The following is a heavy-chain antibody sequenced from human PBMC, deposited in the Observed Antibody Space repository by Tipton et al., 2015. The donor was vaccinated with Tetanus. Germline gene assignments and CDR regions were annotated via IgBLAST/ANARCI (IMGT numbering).Heavy chain of an antibody. V-gene: IGHV3-30-3*01. J-gene: IGHJ4*02. Sequence: QLVQSGGGLVQPGKSLRLSCAASGFTFTRYAMHWVRQAPGKGLQWVAVITFDGNTKYYTDSVKGRFTLSRDNSKNMLYLQMNSLKIEDTAVYYCAREDGGPTLDYFDSWGQGTLVTVAS. CDR1: GFTFTRYA. CDR2: ITFDGNTK. CDR3: AREDGGPTLDYFDS. D-gene: IGHD3-16*01.